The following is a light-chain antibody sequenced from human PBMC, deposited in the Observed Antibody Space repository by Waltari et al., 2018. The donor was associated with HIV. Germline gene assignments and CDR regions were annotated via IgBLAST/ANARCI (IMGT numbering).Light chain of an antibody. CDR3: QQYGDSPFT. V-gene: IGKV3-20*01. CDR2: GAT. J-gene: IGKJ3*01. Sequence: EIVFTQSPDTLSLSPGHSATLSCSASQTVICTYLAWYQQKPGQAPRLLVYGATSRAAGIADRFSGSGSGTDFTLIISRVEPEDSAVFYCQQYGDSPFTFGPGTKVEIK. CDR1: QTVICTY.